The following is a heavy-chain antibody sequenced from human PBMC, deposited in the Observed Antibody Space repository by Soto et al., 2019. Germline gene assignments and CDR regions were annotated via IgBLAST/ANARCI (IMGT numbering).Heavy chain of an antibody. D-gene: IGHD2-2*01. CDR2: IYGSAT. CDR1: GGSISGGDYH. CDR3: AAGSCSSSGCYWFDP. J-gene: IGHJ5*02. Sequence: TSETLSLTCTVSGGSISGGDYHWSWIRQPPGKGLEWVGYIYGSATYHNPSLKSGVIISVDTSKNQFSLQLSSVTAADTAVYYCAAGSCSSSGCYWFDPWGQGTLVTVAS. V-gene: IGHV4-30-4*01.